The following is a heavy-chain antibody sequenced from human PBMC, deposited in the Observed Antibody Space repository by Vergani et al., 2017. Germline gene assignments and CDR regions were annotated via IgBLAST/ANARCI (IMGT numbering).Heavy chain of an antibody. CDR1: GYTFTSYD. CDR2: MNPNSGNT. D-gene: IGHD3-3*01. V-gene: IGHV1-8*01. J-gene: IGHJ4*02. CDR3: AGADYDFWSGSELFDY. Sequence: QVQLVQSGAEVKKPGASVKVSCKASGYTFTSYDINWVRQATGQGLEWMGWMNPNSGNTGYAQKFQGRVTMTTDTSTSTAYMELRSLRSDDTAVYYCAGADYDFWSGSELFDYWGQGTLVTVSS.